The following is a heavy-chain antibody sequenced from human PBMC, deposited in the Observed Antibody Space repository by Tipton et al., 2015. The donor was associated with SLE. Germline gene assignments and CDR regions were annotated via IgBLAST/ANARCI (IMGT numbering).Heavy chain of an antibody. D-gene: IGHD3-3*01. CDR2: IYYIGTT. J-gene: IGHJ4*02. CDR3: ASAGNYDFWSGYYTMGY. V-gene: IGHV4-59*02. CDR1: NGSVTSHY. Sequence: TLSLTCTVSNGSVTSHYWTWIRQPPGKGLEWIGYIYYIGTTNYNPSLKSRVTISMDTSQNQFSLRLSSVTAADTAVYYCASAGNYDFWSGYYTMGYWGQGTLVTVSS.